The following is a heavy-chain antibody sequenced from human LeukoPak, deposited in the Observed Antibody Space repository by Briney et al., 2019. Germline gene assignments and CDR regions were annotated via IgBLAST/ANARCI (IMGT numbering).Heavy chain of an antibody. Sequence: GGSLRLSCAASGFTFSSYAMYWVRQAPGKGLEWVSTISVSGDNTSYADSVKGRFTISRDNCKNTIYLQMNNLRAEDTAVYYYAKDRRYCSGGSCYSNSGGYYGMDVWGQGTTVTVSS. CDR2: ISVSGDNT. CDR1: GFTFSSYA. V-gene: IGHV3-23*01. D-gene: IGHD2-15*01. J-gene: IGHJ6*02. CDR3: AKDRRYCSGGSCYSNSGGYYGMDV.